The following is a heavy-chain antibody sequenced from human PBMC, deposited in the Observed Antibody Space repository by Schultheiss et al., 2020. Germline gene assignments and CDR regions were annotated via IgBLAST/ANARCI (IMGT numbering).Heavy chain of an antibody. CDR2: IYYSGST. J-gene: IGHJ6*03. Sequence: SETLSLTCTVSGGSISSGGYYWSWIRQHPGKGLEWIGYIYYSGSTYYNPSLKSLVTISVDTSKNQFSLKLSSVTAADTAVYYCARGVTTAPYYYYYMDVWGKGTTVTVSS. V-gene: IGHV4-31*01. CDR3: ARGVTTAPYYYYYMDV. CDR1: GGSISSGGYY. D-gene: IGHD4-17*01.